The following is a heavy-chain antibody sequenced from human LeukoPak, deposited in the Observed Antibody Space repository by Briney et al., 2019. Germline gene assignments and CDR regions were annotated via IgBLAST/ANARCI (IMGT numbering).Heavy chain of an antibody. CDR1: GGSFSGYY. Sequence: PSETLSLTCAVYGGSFSGYYWSWIRQPPGKGLEWIGEINHSGSTNYNPSLKSRVTISVDTSKNQFSLKLSSVTAADTAVYYCAGETYYYDSSGYREYFQHWGQGTLVTVSS. J-gene: IGHJ1*01. V-gene: IGHV4-34*01. CDR2: INHSGST. D-gene: IGHD3-22*01. CDR3: AGETYYYDSSGYREYFQH.